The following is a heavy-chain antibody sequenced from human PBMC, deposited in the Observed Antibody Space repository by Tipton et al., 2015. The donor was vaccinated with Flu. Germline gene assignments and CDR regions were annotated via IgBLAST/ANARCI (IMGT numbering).Heavy chain of an antibody. J-gene: IGHJ5*02. D-gene: IGHD3-10*01. Sequence: LRLSCTVSGGSISSSSYYWGWIRQPPGKGLEWIGSIYYSGSTYYNPSLKSRVTISVDTSKNQFSLKLSSVTAADTAVYYCARVESYYGSGSYAADPYNWFDPWGQGTLVTVSS. CDR1: GGSISSSSYY. CDR3: ARVESYYGSGSYAADPYNWFDP. V-gene: IGHV4-39*07. CDR2: IYYSGST.